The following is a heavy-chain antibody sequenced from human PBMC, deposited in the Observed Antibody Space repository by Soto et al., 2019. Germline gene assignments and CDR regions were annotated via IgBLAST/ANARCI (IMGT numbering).Heavy chain of an antibody. Sequence: SETLSLTCTVSGGSISSYYWSWIRQPPGKGLEWIGYIYYSGSTNYNPSLKSRVTISVDTSKNQFSLKLSSVTAADTAVYYCARASLDSGGSGFDPGGQGTLVTVSS. CDR2: IYYSGST. CDR1: GGSISSYY. D-gene: IGHD6-25*01. V-gene: IGHV4-59*01. J-gene: IGHJ5*02. CDR3: ARASLDSGGSGFDP.